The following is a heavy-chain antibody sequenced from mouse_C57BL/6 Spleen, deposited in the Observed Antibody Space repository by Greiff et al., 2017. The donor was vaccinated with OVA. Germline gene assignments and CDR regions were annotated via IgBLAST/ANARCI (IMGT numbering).Heavy chain of an antibody. CDR2: IDPETGGT. Sequence: VQLQQSGAELVRPGASVTLSCKASGYTFTDYEMHWVKQTPVHGLEWIGAIDPETGGTAYNQKFKGKAILTADKSSSTAYMELRSLTSADSAVYYCTSRDYYGCSYEYFDVWGTGTTVTVSS. CDR3: TSRDYYGCSYEYFDV. J-gene: IGHJ1*03. V-gene: IGHV1-15*01. D-gene: IGHD1-1*01. CDR1: GYTFTDYE.